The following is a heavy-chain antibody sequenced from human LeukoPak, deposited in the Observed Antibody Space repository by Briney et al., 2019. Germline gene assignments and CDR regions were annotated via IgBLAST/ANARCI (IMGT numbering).Heavy chain of an antibody. V-gene: IGHV3-30*18. D-gene: IGHD3-22*01. CDR2: ISYDGSNK. J-gene: IGHJ3*02. CDR3: AKDLDYYDSSGYFRFSAFDI. CDR1: GFTFSSYG. Sequence: GGSLRLSCAASGFTFSSYGMHWVRQAPGKGLEWVAVISYDGSNKYYADSVKGRFTISRDNSKNTLYLQMNSLRAEDTAVYYCAKDLDYYDSSGYFRFSAFDIWGQGTMVTVSS.